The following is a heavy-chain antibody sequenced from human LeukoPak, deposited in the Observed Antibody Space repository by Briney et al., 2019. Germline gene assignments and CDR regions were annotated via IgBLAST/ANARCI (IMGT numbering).Heavy chain of an antibody. CDR3: ARDTYNYGSSAYYFDY. D-gene: IGHD5-18*01. CDR2: IYTSGST. Sequence: PSETLSLTCTVSGVSISSYSWSWIRQPAGKGLEWIGRIYTSGSTNYNPSLKSRVTMSVDTSKNQFSLKLSSVTAADTAVYYCARDTYNYGSSAYYFDYWGQGTPVTVSS. CDR1: GVSISSYS. V-gene: IGHV4-4*07. J-gene: IGHJ4*02.